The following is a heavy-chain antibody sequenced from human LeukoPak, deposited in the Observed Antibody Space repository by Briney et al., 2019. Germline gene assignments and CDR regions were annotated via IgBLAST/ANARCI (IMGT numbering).Heavy chain of an antibody. D-gene: IGHD6-19*01. CDR3: ARGGSGWFYFDY. Sequence: SEALSLTFTVPVDFITSSYCGWVRHPAGRGVGWIGRCYSNGIPTRSPSQKRRVTMSVETPKNQLSLNLRSVTAADTAVYHCARGGSGWFYFDYWGQGTLVTVSS. J-gene: IGHJ4*02. V-gene: IGHV4-4*07. CDR1: VDFITSSY. CDR2: CYSNGIP.